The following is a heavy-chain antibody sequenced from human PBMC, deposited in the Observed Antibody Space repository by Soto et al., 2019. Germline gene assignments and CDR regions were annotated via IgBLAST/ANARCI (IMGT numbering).Heavy chain of an antibody. CDR3: ARCYCSVGSCCSCWHFDL. D-gene: IGHD2-15*01. CDR1: GYTFTNYG. J-gene: IGHJ2*01. V-gene: IGHV1-18*01. CDR2: TSAYNGNT. Sequence: QVQLVQSGSEVKKPGASVKVSCKAPGYTFTNYGMSWARQAPGQGLEWMGWTSAYNGNTNHAQNFQGRVTMTTDTSPNTADIVRRSLRSDDTAVYYCARCYCSVGSCCSCWHFDLWGRGALVTVSS.